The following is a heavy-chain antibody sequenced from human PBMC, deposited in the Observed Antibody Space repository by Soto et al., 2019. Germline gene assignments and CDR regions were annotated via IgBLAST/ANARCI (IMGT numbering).Heavy chain of an antibody. Sequence: SETLSLTFAVYGVSFSGYYWSRVRQPPGKGLEWIGEINHSGSTNYNPSLKSRATISVDTSKNQFSLKLTSVTAADTAVYYCARDLLAEAATPPNRFDPWGQGTLVT. CDR2: INHSGST. J-gene: IGHJ5*02. V-gene: IGHV4-34*01. CDR1: GVSFSGYY. D-gene: IGHD2-15*01. CDR3: ARDLLAEAATPPNRFDP.